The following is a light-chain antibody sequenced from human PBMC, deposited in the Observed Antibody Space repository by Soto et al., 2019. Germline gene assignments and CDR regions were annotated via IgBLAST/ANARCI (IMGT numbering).Light chain of an antibody. CDR2: DAS. CDR1: QSVSSY. J-gene: IGKJ2*01. Sequence: EIVLTQSPATLSLSPGERATLSCRASQSVSSYLAWYQQKPGQAPRLLIYDASNRATGIPARFSGSGSGTAFTLTISSLEPEDFAVYYCQQRSKWPYTFGQGTKLEIK. V-gene: IGKV3-11*01. CDR3: QQRSKWPYT.